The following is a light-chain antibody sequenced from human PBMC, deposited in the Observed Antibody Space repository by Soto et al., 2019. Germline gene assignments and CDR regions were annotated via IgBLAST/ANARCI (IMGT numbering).Light chain of an antibody. CDR3: QQSYSTPRT. V-gene: IGKV1-39*01. CDR1: QSISSY. Sequence: DIQMTQSPSSLSASAGDRVTITSRASQSISSYLNWYQQKPGKAPKLLIYAASSLQSGVPSRFSGSGSGTDFTLTISSLQPEDFATYYCQQSYSTPRTFGQGTRLEIK. CDR2: AAS. J-gene: IGKJ5*01.